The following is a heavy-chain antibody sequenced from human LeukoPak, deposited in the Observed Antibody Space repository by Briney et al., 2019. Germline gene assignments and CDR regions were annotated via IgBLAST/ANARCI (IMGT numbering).Heavy chain of an antibody. CDR3: ARGQYSSCYPNDAFDI. V-gene: IGHV1-69*04. CDR2: IIPILGIA. J-gene: IGHJ3*02. Sequence: SVTVSFTGSGGSFINYAISWVGQAAGQGGEGVGRIIPILGIANYAQQFHRRVTITADKSTRTAYMELSSLRSEDTAVYYCARGQYSSCYPNDAFDIWGQGTIVTASS. CDR1: GGSFINYA. D-gene: IGHD3-22*01.